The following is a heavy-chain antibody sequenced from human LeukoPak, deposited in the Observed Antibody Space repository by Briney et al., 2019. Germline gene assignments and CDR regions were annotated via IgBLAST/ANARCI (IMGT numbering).Heavy chain of an antibody. D-gene: IGHD3-10*01. V-gene: IGHV1-2*02. CDR2: INPNSGGT. CDR3: ARVGMVRGRWWFDP. Sequence: ASVKVSCKASGYSFTTYAISWVRQAPGQGLEWMGWINPNSGGTNYAQKFQGRVTMTRDTSISTAYMELSRLRSDDTAVYYCARVGMVRGRWWFDPWGQGTLVTVSS. J-gene: IGHJ5*02. CDR1: GYSFTTYA.